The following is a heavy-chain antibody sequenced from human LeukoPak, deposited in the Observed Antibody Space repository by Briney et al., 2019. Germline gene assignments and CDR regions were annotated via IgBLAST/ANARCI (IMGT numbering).Heavy chain of an antibody. J-gene: IGHJ6*03. V-gene: IGHV4-59*01. Sequence: SETLSLTCTVSGGSISSYYWSWIRQSPGKGLECIGYIHYTGSTNYNPSLKSRVTISVDTSKNQFSLKLSSVTAADTAVYYCARDRSYDFWSGYYGYYYMDVWGKGTTVTVSS. CDR2: IHYTGST. CDR3: ARDRSYDFWSGYYGYYYMDV. D-gene: IGHD3-3*01. CDR1: GGSISSYY.